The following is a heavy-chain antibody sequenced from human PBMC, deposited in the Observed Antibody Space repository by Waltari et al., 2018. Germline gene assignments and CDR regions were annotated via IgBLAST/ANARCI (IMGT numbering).Heavy chain of an antibody. D-gene: IGHD3-22*01. J-gene: IGHJ3*02. CDR3: AHRRYYYDSSGYRNDAFDI. CDR1: GFSLSTSGVG. V-gene: IGHV2-5*01. Sequence: QITLKESGPTLVKPTQTLPLTCTFSGFSLSTSGVGVGWIRQPPGKALEWLALIYWNDDKRYSPSLKSRLTITKDTSKNQVVLTMTNMDPVDTATYYCAHRRYYYDSSGYRNDAFDIWGQGTMVTVSS. CDR2: IYWNDDK.